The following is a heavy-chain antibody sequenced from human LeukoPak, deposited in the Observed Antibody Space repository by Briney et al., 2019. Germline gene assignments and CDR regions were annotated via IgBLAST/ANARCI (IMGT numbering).Heavy chain of an antibody. Sequence: GGSLRLSCAASGFTFSSYWMSWVRQAPGKGLEWVANIKQDGSEKYYVDSVKGRFTISRDNPKNSLYLQMNSLRAEDTAVYYCATDDGATLPYNSSWYFDYWGQGTLVTVSS. V-gene: IGHV3-7*03. CDR3: ATDDGATLPYNSSWYFDY. CDR2: IKQDGSEK. D-gene: IGHD6-19*01. CDR1: GFTFSSYW. J-gene: IGHJ4*02.